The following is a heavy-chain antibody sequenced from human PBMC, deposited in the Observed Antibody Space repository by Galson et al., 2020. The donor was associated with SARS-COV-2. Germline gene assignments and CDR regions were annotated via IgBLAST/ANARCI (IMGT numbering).Heavy chain of an antibody. CDR3: ARDIYC. V-gene: IGHV3-21*05. J-gene: IGHJ4*02. Sequence: GESLKISCAASGFTFSSYSMNWVRQAPGTGLEWVSYIYTSSSDIYYADSVKGRFTISRDNAKNSLYLQMNSLRVEDTAVYYCARDIYCWGQGTLVTVSS. CDR1: GFTFSSYS. D-gene: IGHD2-8*02. CDR2: IYTSSSDI.